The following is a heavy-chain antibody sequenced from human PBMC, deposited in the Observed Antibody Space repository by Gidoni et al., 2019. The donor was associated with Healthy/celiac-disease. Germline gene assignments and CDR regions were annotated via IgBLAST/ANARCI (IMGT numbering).Heavy chain of an antibody. D-gene: IGHD5-12*01. Sequence: QVQLQESGPGLVKPSETLSVTCTVSGGPISRYYWRWIRQPPGNGLELIGYIYYSGSTNHNPSLKSRVTISVDTSKNQVSLKLSAVTAADTAVYYCARGGSGYEKDYYYMDVWGKGTTVTVSS. J-gene: IGHJ6*03. CDR2: IYYSGST. V-gene: IGHV4-59*01. CDR1: GGPISRYY. CDR3: ARGGSGYEKDYYYMDV.